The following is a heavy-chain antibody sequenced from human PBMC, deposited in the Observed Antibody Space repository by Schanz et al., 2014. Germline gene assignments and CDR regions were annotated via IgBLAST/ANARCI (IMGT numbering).Heavy chain of an antibody. CDR1: GYTFINSD. CDR2: MNPKSGNT. D-gene: IGHD2-2*01. V-gene: IGHV1-8*02. CDR3: VRAVGPAALHGYWFDP. J-gene: IGHJ5*02. Sequence: QVQLMQSGAEVKNPGASVKVSCKASGYTFINSDINWVRQAAGQGLEWMGWMNPKSGNTGYAQKFQVKGSMSRSTAKSTAYMELSRLRPNDEAIYYCVRAVGPAALHGYWFDPWGQGTLVTVAS.